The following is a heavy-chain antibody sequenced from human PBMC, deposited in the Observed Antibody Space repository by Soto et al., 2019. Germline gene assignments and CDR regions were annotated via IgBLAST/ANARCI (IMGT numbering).Heavy chain of an antibody. D-gene: IGHD6-13*01. CDR3: ARLRIAAAGTSYYFDY. CDR1: GYTFTSNG. V-gene: IGHV1-18*04. J-gene: IGHJ4*02. Sequence: GASVKVSCKASGYTFTSNGITWVRQAPGQGLEWMGWISSYNGDRKYAQRLQGRVTMTTDTSTNTVYMELRSLRSDDTAVYYCARLRIAAAGTSYYFDYWGQGTLVTVSS. CDR2: ISSYNGDR.